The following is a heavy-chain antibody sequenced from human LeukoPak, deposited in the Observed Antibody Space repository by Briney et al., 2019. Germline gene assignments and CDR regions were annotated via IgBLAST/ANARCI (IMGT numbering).Heavy chain of an antibody. CDR1: GGSISSGDYY. Sequence: SETLSLTCTVSGGSISSGDYYWSWIRQPPGKGLEWIGYIYYSGSTYYNPSLKSRVTISVDTSKNQFSLKLSSVTAADTAVYYCAAWPRNRRYYYYGMDVWGQGTTVTVSS. V-gene: IGHV4-30-4*01. J-gene: IGHJ6*02. D-gene: IGHD1-14*01. CDR3: AAWPRNRRYYYYGMDV. CDR2: IYYSGST.